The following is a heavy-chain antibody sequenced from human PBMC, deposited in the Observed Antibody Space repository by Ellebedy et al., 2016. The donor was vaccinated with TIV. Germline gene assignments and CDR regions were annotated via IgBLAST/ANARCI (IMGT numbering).Heavy chain of an antibody. CDR3: ARTGIWGNAFDI. CDR2: INTNSGNP. J-gene: IGHJ3*02. Sequence: AASVKVSCKASGYTFASYGVNWVRQAPGQGLEWMGWINTNSGNPTYAQAFTGRIVFSLDTSVSTAYLQISSLRAEDSAVYYCARTGIWGNAFDIWGTGTMVTVSS. CDR1: GYTFASYG. V-gene: IGHV7-4-1*02. D-gene: IGHD7-27*01.